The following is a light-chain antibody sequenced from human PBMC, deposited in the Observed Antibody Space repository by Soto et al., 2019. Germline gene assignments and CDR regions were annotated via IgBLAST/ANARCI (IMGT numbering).Light chain of an antibody. CDR2: GAS. Sequence: EIVLTQSPGTLSLSPGDTATLSCRASQTISSSYLAWYQQKPGQAPGLLIYGASRRATGIPDRFSGSWSGTDFTLTISRLEPEDFAVYYCQLYGFSPVMYTFGQGTRLEIK. J-gene: IGKJ2*01. CDR3: QLYGFSPVMYT. V-gene: IGKV3-20*01. CDR1: QTISSSY.